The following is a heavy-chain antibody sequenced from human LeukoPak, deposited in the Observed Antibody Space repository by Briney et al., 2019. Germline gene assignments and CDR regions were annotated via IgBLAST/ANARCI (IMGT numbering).Heavy chain of an antibody. V-gene: IGHV4-59*08. Sequence: PSETLSLTCTVSGGSISSYYWSWIRQPPGRGLEWIGYIYYSGSTNYNPSLKSRVTISVDMSKNHFSLKLRSVTAADTAVYYCARHIRIAVAGFDFWGQGTPVTVSS. CDR3: ARHIRIAVAGFDF. D-gene: IGHD6-19*01. CDR1: GGSISSYY. J-gene: IGHJ4*02. CDR2: IYYSGST.